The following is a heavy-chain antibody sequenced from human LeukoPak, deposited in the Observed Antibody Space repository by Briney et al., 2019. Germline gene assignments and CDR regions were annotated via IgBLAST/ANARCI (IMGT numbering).Heavy chain of an antibody. CDR1: GGSISSGDYY. CDR3: ARDVWGSGSFDY. CDR2: IYYSGST. D-gene: IGHD3-10*01. V-gene: IGHV4-30-4*01. J-gene: IGHJ4*02. Sequence: SETLSLTCTVSGGSISSGDYYWSWIRQPPGKGLEWIGYIYYSGSTYYNPSLKSRVTISVDTSENQFSLKLSSVTAADTAVYYCARDVWGSGSFDYWGQGTLVTVSS.